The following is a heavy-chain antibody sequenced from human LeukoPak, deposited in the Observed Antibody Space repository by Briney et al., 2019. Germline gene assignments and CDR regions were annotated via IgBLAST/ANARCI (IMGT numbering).Heavy chain of an antibody. V-gene: IGHV3-30*04. CDR2: ISYDGSNK. CDR3: ARSALGYCSSTSCLYAFDI. J-gene: IGHJ3*02. D-gene: IGHD2-2*01. Sequence: GRSLRLSCAASGFTFSSYAMHWVRQAPGKGLEWVAVISYDGSNKYYADSVKGRFTVSRDNSKNTLYLQMNSLRAEDTAVYYCARSALGYCSSTSCLYAFDIWGQGTMVTVSS. CDR1: GFTFSSYA.